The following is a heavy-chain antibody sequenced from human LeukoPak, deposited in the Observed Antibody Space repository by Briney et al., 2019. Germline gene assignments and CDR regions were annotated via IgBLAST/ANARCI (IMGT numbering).Heavy chain of an antibody. V-gene: IGHV4-34*01. CDR3: ARHPFSTPFDY. Sequence: SETLSLTCAVYGGSFSGYYWSWIRQPPGKGLEWIGEINHSGSTNYNPSLKSRVSMSLDTSENQVSLRLSSVTAADTAVYYCARHPFSTPFDYWGRGTLVTVSS. J-gene: IGHJ4*02. CDR1: GGSFSGYY. CDR2: INHSGST. D-gene: IGHD2/OR15-2a*01.